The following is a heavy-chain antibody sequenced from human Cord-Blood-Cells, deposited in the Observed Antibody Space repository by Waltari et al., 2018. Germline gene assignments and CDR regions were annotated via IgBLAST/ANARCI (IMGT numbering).Heavy chain of an antibody. CDR1: GGSISSSNW. V-gene: IGHV4-4*02. J-gene: IGHJ5*02. D-gene: IGHD1-1*01. CDR2: IYHSGST. Sequence: QVQLQESGPGLVKPSGTLSLTCAVSGGSISSSNWWIGEIYHSGSTNYNPSRQSRVTISVDEAKNQFSLKLGSVTAADTAVYYCARALRWNENWFDPWGQGTLVTVSS. CDR3: ARALRWNENWFDP.